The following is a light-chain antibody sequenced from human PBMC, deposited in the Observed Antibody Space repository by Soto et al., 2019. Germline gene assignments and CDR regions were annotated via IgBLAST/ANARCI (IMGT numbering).Light chain of an antibody. V-gene: IGKV3-20*01. CDR2: SSS. Sequence: ELVLTQSPGTLSLSPGDRATLSCRASQSVSSTYLAWYQQRPGQAPRLLIYSSSSRASGIPDRFSGSGSGTDFTLTISRLEPEDVAVYYCQQYRTSPPTWTFGQGTKVDIK. CDR3: QQYRTSPPTWT. J-gene: IGKJ1*01. CDR1: QSVSSTY.